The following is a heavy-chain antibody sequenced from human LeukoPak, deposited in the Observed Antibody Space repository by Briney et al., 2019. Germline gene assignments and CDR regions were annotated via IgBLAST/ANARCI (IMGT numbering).Heavy chain of an antibody. D-gene: IGHD4-11*01. J-gene: IGHJ3*02. CDR1: GFTFSTNS. CDR2: LGGSGATT. V-gene: IGHV3-23*01. Sequence: GGSLRLSCAASGFTFSTNSMSWVRQAPGKGLEWVSILGGSGATTYYADSVKGRFTISRDNSKNTLYLQMNSLRAEDTAVYYCAKERLTTTAFDIWGQGTMVTVSS. CDR3: AKERLTTTAFDI.